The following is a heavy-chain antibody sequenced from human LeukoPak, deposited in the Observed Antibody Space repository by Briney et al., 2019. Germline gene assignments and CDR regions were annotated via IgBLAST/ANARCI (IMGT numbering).Heavy chain of an antibody. D-gene: IGHD5-18*01. CDR2: IYYSGST. V-gene: IGHV4-39*01. J-gene: IGHJ4*02. CDR1: GGSISSSSYY. CDR3: ARQGPQLWSSYYFDY. Sequence: KPSETLSLTCTVSGGSISSSSYYWGWIRQPPGKGLEWIGSIYYSGSTYYNPSLKSRVTISVDTPKNQFSLKLSSVTAADTAVYYCARQGPQLWSSYYFDYWGQGTMVTVSS.